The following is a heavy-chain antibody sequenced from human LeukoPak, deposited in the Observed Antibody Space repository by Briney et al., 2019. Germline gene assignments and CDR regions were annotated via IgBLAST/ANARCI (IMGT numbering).Heavy chain of an antibody. J-gene: IGHJ3*02. CDR3: AIHDYGDRDAFDI. CDR2: INHSGST. CDR1: GGSFSGYY. V-gene: IGHV4-34*01. Sequence: SETLSLTCAVYGGSFSGYYWSWLRQPPGKGPEWIGEINHSGSTNYNPSLKSRVTISVDTSNNRFSLKLSSVTAADTAVYYCAIHDYGDRDAFDIWGQGTMVTVSS. D-gene: IGHD4-17*01.